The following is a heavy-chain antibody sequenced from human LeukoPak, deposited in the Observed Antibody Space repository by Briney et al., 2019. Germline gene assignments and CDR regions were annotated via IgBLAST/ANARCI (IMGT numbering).Heavy chain of an antibody. CDR2: ISSNGGST. D-gene: IGHD6-13*01. CDR1: GFTFSSYA. Sequence: AGGSLRLSCAASGFTFSSYAMHWVRQAPGKGLEYVSAISSNGGSTYYANSVKGRFTISRDNSKNTLCLQMGSLRAEDMAVYYCARDRHGGGAAAGTPYYYYMDVWGKGTTVTVSS. CDR3: ARDRHGGGAAAGTPYYYYMDV. V-gene: IGHV3-64*01. J-gene: IGHJ6*03.